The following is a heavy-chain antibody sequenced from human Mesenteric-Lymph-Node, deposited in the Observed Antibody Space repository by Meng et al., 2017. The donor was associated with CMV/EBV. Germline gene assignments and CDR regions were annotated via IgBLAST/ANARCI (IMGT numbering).Heavy chain of an antibody. CDR1: GFTFSTYW. Sequence: GESLKISCAASGFTFSTYWMHWVRQAPGKGLVWVSRINSDGSSTNYADSVKGRFTISRDNSKNTLYLQMNSLRIEDTAVYYCVKVVAGTFDPWGQGILVTVSS. V-gene: IGHV3-74*01. D-gene: IGHD3-10*01. J-gene: IGHJ5*02. CDR3: VKVVAGTFDP. CDR2: INSDGSST.